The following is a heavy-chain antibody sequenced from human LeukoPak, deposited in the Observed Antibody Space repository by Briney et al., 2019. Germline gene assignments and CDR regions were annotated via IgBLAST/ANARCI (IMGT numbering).Heavy chain of an antibody. J-gene: IGHJ4*02. Sequence: ASVKVSCKASGYTFTGYYMHWVRQAPGQGLEWMGWINPNSGGTNYAQKLQGRVTMTRDTSISTAYMELSRLRSDDTAVYYCARALGYGPPFDYWGQGTLVTVSS. CDR2: INPNSGGT. V-gene: IGHV1-2*02. CDR3: ARALGYGPPFDY. D-gene: IGHD5-18*01. CDR1: GYTFTGYY.